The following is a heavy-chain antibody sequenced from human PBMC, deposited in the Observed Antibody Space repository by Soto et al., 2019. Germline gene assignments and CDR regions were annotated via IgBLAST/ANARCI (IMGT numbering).Heavy chain of an antibody. CDR1: EGTFSSYS. CDR2: IIPLLGTA. Sequence: SVKVSCKAPEGTFSSYSITWVRQAPGQRLEWMGEIIPLLGTANYAQKFQGRVTITGDKSTSTIYMGLRSLRSDDTAVYYCARDPVDLFGYMDVWGQGTTVTVSS. D-gene: IGHD6-25*01. J-gene: IGHJ6*02. CDR3: ARDPVDLFGYMDV. V-gene: IGHV1-69*08.